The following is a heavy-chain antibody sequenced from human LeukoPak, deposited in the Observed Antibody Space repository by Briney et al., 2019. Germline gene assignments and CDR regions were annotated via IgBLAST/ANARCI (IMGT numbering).Heavy chain of an antibody. CDR3: ARQYYYGSGSYYNSKVYYFDY. D-gene: IGHD3-10*01. V-gene: IGHV4-59*08. J-gene: IGHJ4*02. Sequence: SETLSLTCTVSGGSISSYYWSWIRQPPGKGLEWIGYIYYSGSTNYNPSLKSRVTISVDTSKNQFSLKLSSVTAADTAVYYCARQYYYGSGSYYNSKVYYFDYWGQGTLVTVSS. CDR2: IYYSGST. CDR1: GGSISSYY.